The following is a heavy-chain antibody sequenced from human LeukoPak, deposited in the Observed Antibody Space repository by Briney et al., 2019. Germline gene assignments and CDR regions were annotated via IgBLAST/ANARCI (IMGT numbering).Heavy chain of an antibody. J-gene: IGHJ4*02. CDR2: IYPGDSDT. D-gene: IGHD6-19*01. V-gene: IGHV5-51*01. Sequence: GESLKISCKGSGYSFSSYWIAWVRQMPGKGLEWMGIIYPGDSDTRYSPSFQGQVTISADKSITTAYLQWSSLKASDTAMYYCARHRPYSSGWRHFDYWGQGTLVTVS. CDR1: GYSFSSYW. CDR3: ARHRPYSSGWRHFDY.